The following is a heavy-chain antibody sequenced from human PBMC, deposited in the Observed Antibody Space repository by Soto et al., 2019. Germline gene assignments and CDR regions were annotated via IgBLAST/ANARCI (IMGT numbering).Heavy chain of an antibody. V-gene: IGHV1-18*01. D-gene: IGHD2-15*01. Sequence: QVQLVQSGAEVKKPGASVKVSCKASGYTFTSYAISWVRRAPGQGLEWMGWINAYNSHTNYAQKLQGRVTMTTDTSTSTAYMELRSLRTVDTAVYYCARDSTPNYLWGQGTLVSVSS. J-gene: IGHJ5*02. CDR2: INAYNSHT. CDR3: ARDSTPNYL. CDR1: GYTFTSYA.